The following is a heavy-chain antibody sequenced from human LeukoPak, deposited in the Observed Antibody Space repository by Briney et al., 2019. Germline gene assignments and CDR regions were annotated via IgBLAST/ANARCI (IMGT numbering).Heavy chain of an antibody. CDR3: ARVYVTVVRGSWFDP. CDR1: GGSLSGYS. Sequence: SETLSLTCAIYGGSLSGYSWTWIRQPPGKGLEWIGEINYSGSINYNASLTRRVTISADTSQNQFSLRLNSVTAADTAVYYCARVYVTVVRGSWFDPWGQGTLVTVSS. J-gene: IGHJ5*02. V-gene: IGHV4-34*01. CDR2: INYSGSI. D-gene: IGHD3-10*01.